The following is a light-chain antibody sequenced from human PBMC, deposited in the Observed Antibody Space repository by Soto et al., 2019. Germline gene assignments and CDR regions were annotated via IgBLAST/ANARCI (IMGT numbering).Light chain of an antibody. V-gene: IGKV3-15*01. CDR1: QYINTR. CDR3: QQYNNWQTT. J-gene: IGKJ1*01. CDR2: DAS. Sequence: EIVLTQSPATLSAFRGDRVTLCCRASQYINTRLAWYQHRPGQAPRLLIYDASTRATGIPARFSGSGSGTEFTLTISSLQSEDFAVYYCQQYNNWQTTFGQGTKVDI.